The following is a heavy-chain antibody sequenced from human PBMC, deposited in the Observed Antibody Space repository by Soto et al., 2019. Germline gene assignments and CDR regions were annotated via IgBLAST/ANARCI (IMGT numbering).Heavy chain of an antibody. Sequence: PSETLSLTCTVSGGSISSYYWSWIRQPPGKGLEWIGYIYYSGSTNYNPSLKSRVTISVDTSKNQFSLKLSSVTAADTAVYFCASGRYYGSGSYRSPLKYLQHWGEGTLVTVSS. CDR1: GGSISSYY. CDR3: ASGRYYGSGSYRSPLKYLQH. J-gene: IGHJ1*01. CDR2: IYYSGST. D-gene: IGHD3-10*01. V-gene: IGHV4-59*01.